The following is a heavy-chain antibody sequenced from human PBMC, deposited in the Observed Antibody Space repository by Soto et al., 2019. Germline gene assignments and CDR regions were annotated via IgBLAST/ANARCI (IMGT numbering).Heavy chain of an antibody. CDR2: ISWNSGTI. V-gene: IGHV3-9*01. CDR1: GFTFDDYA. D-gene: IGHD6-13*01. Sequence: EVQLVESGGGLVQPGRSLRLSCAASGFTFDDYAMHWVRQAPGKGLEWVSGISWNSGTIVYADSVKGRFTISRDNAKNSLYLQMNSLRGEHTALYYCAKDMRGGSSSSRYYYGLDVWGQGTTVTVSS. J-gene: IGHJ6*02. CDR3: AKDMRGGSSSSRYYYGLDV.